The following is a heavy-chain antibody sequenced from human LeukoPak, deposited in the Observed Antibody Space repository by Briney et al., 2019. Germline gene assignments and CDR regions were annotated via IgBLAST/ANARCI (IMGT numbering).Heavy chain of an antibody. Sequence: ASVKVSCKASGYTFTGYYMHWVRQAPGQGLEWMGGIIPIFGTANYAQKFQGRVTITTDESTSTAYMELSSLRSEDTAVYYCARSRGYSGYAPWADAFDIWGQGTMVTVSS. CDR3: ARSRGYSGYAPWADAFDI. V-gene: IGHV1-69*05. CDR1: GYTFTGYY. D-gene: IGHD5-12*01. J-gene: IGHJ3*02. CDR2: IIPIFGTA.